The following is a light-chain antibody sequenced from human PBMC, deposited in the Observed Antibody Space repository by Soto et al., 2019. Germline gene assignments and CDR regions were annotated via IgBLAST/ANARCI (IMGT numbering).Light chain of an antibody. J-gene: IGLJ3*02. CDR2: EGT. V-gene: IGLV2-23*01. Sequence: QSALTQPASVSGSPGQSITISCTGTNNDVGAYNFVSWYQQYPGKAPKLMIYEGTKRPSGVSTRFSGSKSDSAASLTISGLQAEDEADYYCYSFAGRSTWIWVFGGGTKVTVL. CDR3: YSFAGRSTWIWV. CDR1: NNDVGAYNF.